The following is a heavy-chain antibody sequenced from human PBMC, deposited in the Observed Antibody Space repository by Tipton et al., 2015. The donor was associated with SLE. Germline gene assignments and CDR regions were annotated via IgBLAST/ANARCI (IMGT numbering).Heavy chain of an antibody. D-gene: IGHD1-26*01. V-gene: IGHV4-34*08. CDR1: GFTVSSNY. CDR3: AGPSGSYSFDY. CDR2: INHSGST. J-gene: IGHJ4*02. Sequence: LRLSCAASGFTVSSNYMSWVRQAPGKGLEWIGEINHSGSTNYNPSLKSRVTISVGTSKNQFSLKLSSVTAADTAVYYCAGPSGSYSFDYWGQGTLVTVSS.